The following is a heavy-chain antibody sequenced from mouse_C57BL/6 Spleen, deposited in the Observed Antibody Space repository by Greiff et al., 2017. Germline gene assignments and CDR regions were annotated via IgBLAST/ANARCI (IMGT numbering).Heavy chain of an antibody. J-gene: IGHJ2*01. V-gene: IGHV1-80*01. Sequence: VQLQQSGAELVQPGASVKISCTASGYAFSSYWMNWVKQRPGKGLEWIGQIYPGDGDTNYNGKFKGKATLTADKSSSTAYMQLSSLTSEDSAVYFGAKDYYGSSDGFDYWGQGTTLTVSS. CDR1: GYAFSSYW. D-gene: IGHD1-1*01. CDR2: IYPGDGDT. CDR3: AKDYYGSSDGFDY.